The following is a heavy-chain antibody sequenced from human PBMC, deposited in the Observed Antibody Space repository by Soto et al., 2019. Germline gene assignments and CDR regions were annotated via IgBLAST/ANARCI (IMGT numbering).Heavy chain of an antibody. V-gene: IGHV4-34*01. D-gene: IGHD5-12*01. J-gene: IGHJ4*02. CDR3: ARRGRDGYQG. CDR1: GGSFSGYY. CDR2: INHSGST. Sequence: QVQLQQWGAGLLKPSETLSLTCAVYGGSFSGYYWSWIRQPPGKGLEWIGEINHSGSTNYNPSLKSRVTLSVDTSKNQFSLKLSSVTAADTAVYYCARRGRDGYQGWGQGTLVTVSS.